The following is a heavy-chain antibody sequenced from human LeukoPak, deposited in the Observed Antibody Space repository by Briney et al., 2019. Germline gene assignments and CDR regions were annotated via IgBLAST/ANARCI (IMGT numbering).Heavy chain of an antibody. CDR2: IKQDGSEK. Sequence: GGSLRLSCAASGFTFSSYAMNWVRQAPGKGLEWLANIKQDGSEKYYVDSVKGRFTISRDNAKNSPYLQMNSLRAEDTAVYYCARDLVLRYWGQGTLVTVSS. CDR3: ARDLVLRY. V-gene: IGHV3-7*01. CDR1: GFTFSSYA. D-gene: IGHD3-9*01. J-gene: IGHJ4*02.